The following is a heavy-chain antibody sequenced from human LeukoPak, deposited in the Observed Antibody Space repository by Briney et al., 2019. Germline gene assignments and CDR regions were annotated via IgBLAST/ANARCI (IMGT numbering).Heavy chain of an antibody. CDR1: GGSISSYY. J-gene: IGHJ4*02. D-gene: IGHD3-22*01. CDR2: IYYSGST. V-gene: IGHV4-59*01. Sequence: PSETLSPTCTVSGGSISSYYWSWIRQTPVKGLEWIGYIYYSGSTNYNPSFRSRATISVDKSNNRFSLKLSAVTAADSAIYYCAREGYFDTSGYFEYWGQGILVTVSP. CDR3: AREGYFDTSGYFEY.